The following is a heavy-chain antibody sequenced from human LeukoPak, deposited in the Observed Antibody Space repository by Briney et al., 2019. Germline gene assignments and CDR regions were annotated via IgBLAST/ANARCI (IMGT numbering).Heavy chain of an antibody. J-gene: IGHJ4*02. D-gene: IGHD3-10*01. CDR2: ISAYNGNT. Sequence: ASVKVSCKASGYTFTSYGISWVRQAPGQGLEGMGWISAYNGNTNYAQKLQGRVTMTTDTSTSTAYMELRSLRSDDTAVYYCARDSYYYGSGSYSPFDYWGQGTLVTVSS. CDR1: GYTFTSYG. V-gene: IGHV1-18*01. CDR3: ARDSYYYGSGSYSPFDY.